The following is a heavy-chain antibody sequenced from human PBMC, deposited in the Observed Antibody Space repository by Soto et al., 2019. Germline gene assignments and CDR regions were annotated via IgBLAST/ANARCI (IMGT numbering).Heavy chain of an antibody. CDR1: GFTFSSYS. CDR3: ARDRGYCSSTSCYTYYYYYGMDV. J-gene: IGHJ6*02. V-gene: IGHV3-30-3*01. Sequence: GGSLRLSCAASGFTFSSYSMHWVRQAPGKGLGWVAVISYDGSNKYYAHSVKGRFTISRDNSKNTLYLQMNRLRAEDTAVYYCARDRGYCSSTSCYTYYYYYGMDVWGQGTTVTVSS. D-gene: IGHD2-2*02. CDR2: ISYDGSNK.